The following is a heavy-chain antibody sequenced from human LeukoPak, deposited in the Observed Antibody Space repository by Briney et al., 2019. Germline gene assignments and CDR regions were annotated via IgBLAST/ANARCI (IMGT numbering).Heavy chain of an antibody. CDR2: INHSGST. CDR3: ARGRARYYSDSSGIQRYYFDY. CDR1: GGSFSGYY. Sequence: SETLSLTCAVYGGSFSGYYWSWIRQPPGKGLEWIGEINHSGSTNYNPSLKSRVTLSVDTSKNQFSLKLSSVTAADTAVYYCARGRARYYSDSSGIQRYYFDYWGQGTLVTVSS. J-gene: IGHJ4*02. V-gene: IGHV4-34*01. D-gene: IGHD3-22*01.